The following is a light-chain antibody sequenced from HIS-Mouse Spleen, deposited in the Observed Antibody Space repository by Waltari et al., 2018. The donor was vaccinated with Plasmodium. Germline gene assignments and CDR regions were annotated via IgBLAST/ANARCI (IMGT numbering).Light chain of an antibody. CDR3: GTWDSSLSAGVV. Sequence: QSVLTQPPSVSAAPGQKVTIPCSGSSSNIGNNYVSRYQQLPGTAPKLLLYDNNKRPSGTPGRFAGSKSGTAATLGITGLQTGDEADYYCGTWDSSLSAGVVFGGGTKLTVL. J-gene: IGLJ2*01. CDR1: SSNIGNNY. CDR2: DNN. V-gene: IGLV1-51*01.